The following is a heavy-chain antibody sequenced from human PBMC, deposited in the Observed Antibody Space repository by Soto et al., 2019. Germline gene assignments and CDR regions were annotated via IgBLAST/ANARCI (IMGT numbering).Heavy chain of an antibody. Sequence: GASVKVSCKASGYSLTSYYMHWVRRAPGQGLEWMGITNPSDGSTNYAQKFRGRVTMTSDTSTGTVYMEMSSLRSEDTAMYYCARSYVTSRPIDFWGQGTLVTVSS. CDR2: TNPSDGST. D-gene: IGHD3-10*02. CDR1: GYSLTSYY. CDR3: ARSYVTSRPIDF. J-gene: IGHJ4*02. V-gene: IGHV1-46*01.